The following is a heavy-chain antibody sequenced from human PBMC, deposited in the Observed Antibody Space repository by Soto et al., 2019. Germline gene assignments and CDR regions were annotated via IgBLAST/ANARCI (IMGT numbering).Heavy chain of an antibody. V-gene: IGHV1-3*01. CDR3: ASSSGSYWQLDY. Sequence: QVQLVQSGAEVKKPGASVKVSCKASGYTFTSYAMHWVRQAPGQRLEWMGWINAGNGNTKYSQKFQGRVTITSDTSASTAYMELSSLRSGDTAVYYCASSSGSYWQLDYWGQGTLVTVSS. D-gene: IGHD1-26*01. CDR1: GYTFTSYA. J-gene: IGHJ4*02. CDR2: INAGNGNT.